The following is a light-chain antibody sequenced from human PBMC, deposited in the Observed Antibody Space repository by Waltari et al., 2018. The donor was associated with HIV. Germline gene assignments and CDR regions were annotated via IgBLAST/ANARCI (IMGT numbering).Light chain of an antibody. Sequence: DIQMTQSPSTVSASVGERATITCRASQGISSWLAWYQQKPGKAPRLLLSAPSSLQSGVPSRFSGSGSGTDFTLTISSLQPEDFATYYCQQANSFLPLNFGGGTKVEIK. CDR1: QGISSW. J-gene: IGKJ4*01. CDR3: QQANSFLPLN. V-gene: IGKV1-12*01. CDR2: APS.